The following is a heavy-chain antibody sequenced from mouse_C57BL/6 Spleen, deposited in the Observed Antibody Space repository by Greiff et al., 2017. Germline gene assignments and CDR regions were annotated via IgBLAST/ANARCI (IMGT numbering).Heavy chain of an antibody. V-gene: IGHV1-69*01. CDR3: ARFITSPDWYFDG. CDR2: IDPSDSYT. Sequence: QVQLQQPGAELVMPGASVKLSCKASGYTFTSYWMHWVKQRPGQGLEWIGEIDPSDSYTNYNQKFKGKSTLTVDKSSSTAYMQLSSLTSEDSAVYYCARFITSPDWYFDGWGTGTTVTVSS. J-gene: IGHJ1*03. CDR1: GYTFTSYW. D-gene: IGHD1-3*01.